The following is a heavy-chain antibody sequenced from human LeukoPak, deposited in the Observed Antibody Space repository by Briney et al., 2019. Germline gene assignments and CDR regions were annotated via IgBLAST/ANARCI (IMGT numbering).Heavy chain of an antibody. J-gene: IGHJ6*02. Sequence: AAVKVSCKASGYTFTNYQMHWVRQAPGQGREWMGWISSYNGNTNYAQKLQGRVTITTDTSTSTAYMELRSLRSDDTAVYYCARVPLGGYSSSWYLGVYYYYGMDVWGQGTTVTVSS. D-gene: IGHD6-13*01. CDR3: ARVPLGGYSSSWYLGVYYYYGMDV. V-gene: IGHV1-18*04. CDR2: ISSYNGNT. CDR1: GYTFTNYQ.